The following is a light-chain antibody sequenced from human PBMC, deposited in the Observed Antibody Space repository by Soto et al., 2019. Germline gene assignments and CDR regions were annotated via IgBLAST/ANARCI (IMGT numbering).Light chain of an antibody. Sequence: EIVLTQAPGNLSLSPGDSATLSCRASQSVSGGYLASYQQKPGQAPRLLIFGAFSRATGVPDRFSGSGSGTDFPPTISRLEPEDFAVYYCQQYGSAPGTFGGGTKVEIK. CDR1: QSVSGGY. CDR3: QQYGSAPGT. J-gene: IGKJ4*01. V-gene: IGKV3-20*01. CDR2: GAF.